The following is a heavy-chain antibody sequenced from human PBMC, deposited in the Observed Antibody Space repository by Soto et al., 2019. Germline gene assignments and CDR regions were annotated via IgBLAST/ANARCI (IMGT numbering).Heavy chain of an antibody. CDR3: ARGRSELWLMSPELNPHVGHYYGMDV. Sequence: QVQLQESGPGLVKPSQTLSLTCTVSGGSISSGGYYWSWIRQHPGKGLEWIGYIYYSGSTYYNPSLKSRVTISVDTSKNQFSLKLSSVTAADTAVYYCARGRSELWLMSPELNPHVGHYYGMDVWGQGTTVTVSS. J-gene: IGHJ6*02. D-gene: IGHD5-18*01. CDR2: IYYSGST. CDR1: GGSISSGGYY. V-gene: IGHV4-31*03.